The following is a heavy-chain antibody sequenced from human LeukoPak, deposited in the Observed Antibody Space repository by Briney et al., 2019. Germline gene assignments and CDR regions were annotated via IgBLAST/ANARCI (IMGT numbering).Heavy chain of an antibody. D-gene: IGHD6-19*01. CDR3: ARGEAVYAVAEYYFDY. CDR2: ITTSSSYI. Sequence: GGSLRLSCAASGFIFSTYDMSWVRQAPGKGLEWVSSITTSSSYIYYADSVRGRFAISRDNAKNTLYLQMNSLRAEDTAVYYCARGEAVYAVAEYYFDYWGQGTLVTVSS. J-gene: IGHJ4*02. CDR1: GFIFSTYD. V-gene: IGHV3-21*01.